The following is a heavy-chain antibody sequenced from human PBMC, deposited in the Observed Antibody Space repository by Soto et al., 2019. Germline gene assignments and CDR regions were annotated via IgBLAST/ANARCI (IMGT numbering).Heavy chain of an antibody. Sequence: QVQLVQSGVELKKPGASVRVSCQASGYTFSNYGITWVRQAPGKGLEWVGWLSAYNANTKYAQKLQGRVTMTTDTSTNTVYMELRNLLSDDTAVYYCVKSGGEAELLILDYWGQGTRVTVSS. CDR1: GYTFSNYG. D-gene: IGHD1-26*01. CDR3: VKSGGEAELLILDY. J-gene: IGHJ4*02. V-gene: IGHV1-18*04. CDR2: LSAYNANT.